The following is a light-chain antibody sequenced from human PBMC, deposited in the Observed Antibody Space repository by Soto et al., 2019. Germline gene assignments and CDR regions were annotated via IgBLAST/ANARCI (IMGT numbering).Light chain of an antibody. CDR3: QQYNQWPPLT. J-gene: IGKJ4*01. V-gene: IGKV3-15*01. CDR2: GAS. Sequence: EIVMTQSPATLSVSPGERATLSCRASQSVNNNLAWYQQKPGQAPRLLIYGASTRATDIPARFSGSGSGTAFTLTISSLQSEDFAVHYCQQYNQWPPLTFGGGTKVEIK. CDR1: QSVNNN.